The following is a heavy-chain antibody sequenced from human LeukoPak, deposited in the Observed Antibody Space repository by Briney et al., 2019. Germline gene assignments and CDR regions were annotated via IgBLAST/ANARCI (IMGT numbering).Heavy chain of an antibody. D-gene: IGHD5-12*01. CDR1: GFTFSSYW. CDR3: ASFGYGGPSGDY. CDR2: INSDGSST. J-gene: IGHJ4*02. Sequence: PGGSLRLSCAASGFTFSSYWMHWVRQAPGKGLVWVSRINSDGSSTSYADSVKGRFTISRDNAKNTLYLQMNSLRAEDTAVYYCASFGYGGPSGDYWGQGTLVTVSS. V-gene: IGHV3-74*01.